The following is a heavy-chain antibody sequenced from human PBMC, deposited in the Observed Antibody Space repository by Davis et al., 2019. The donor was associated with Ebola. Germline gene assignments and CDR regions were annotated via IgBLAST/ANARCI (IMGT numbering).Heavy chain of an antibody. CDR1: GASITNNNW. D-gene: IGHD2-2*01. CDR2: IYHSGST. V-gene: IGHV4-4*02. J-gene: IGHJ5*02. CDR3: ARDLGYCSSTSCYEGNWFDP. Sequence: SETLSLTCAVSGASITNNNWWRWVRQPPGKGLEWIGEIYHSGSTNYNPSLKSRVTISVDTSKNQFSLKLSSVTAADTAVYYCARDLGYCSSTSCYEGNWFDPWGQGTLVTVSS.